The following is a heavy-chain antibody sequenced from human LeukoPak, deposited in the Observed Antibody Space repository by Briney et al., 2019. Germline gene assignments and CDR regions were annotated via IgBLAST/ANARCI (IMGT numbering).Heavy chain of an antibody. Sequence: ASAKVSCKASGYTFTSYDINWVRQATGQGLEWMVGMNPKSDNTGYAQKFQRRVTMTRDNSISTAYMELGSLRSEDTAVYYCARGTGSIDYWGQGTLVTVSS. D-gene: IGHD1-26*01. CDR2: MNPKSDNT. CDR3: ARGTGSIDY. CDR1: GYTFTSYD. J-gene: IGHJ4*02. V-gene: IGHV1-8*01.